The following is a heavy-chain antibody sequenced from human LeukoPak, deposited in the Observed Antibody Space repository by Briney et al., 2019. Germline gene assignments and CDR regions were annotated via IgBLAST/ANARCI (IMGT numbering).Heavy chain of an antibody. D-gene: IGHD5-18*01. Sequence: GASVTVSCKASGGTFTSYAISWVRQAPGQGLEWMGGIIPIFGTANYAQKFQGRVTITADKSTSTAYMELSSLRSEDTAVYYCARGDTAMVTNAFDIWGQGTMVTVSS. V-gene: IGHV1-69*06. J-gene: IGHJ3*02. CDR2: IIPIFGTA. CDR3: ARGDTAMVTNAFDI. CDR1: GGTFTSYA.